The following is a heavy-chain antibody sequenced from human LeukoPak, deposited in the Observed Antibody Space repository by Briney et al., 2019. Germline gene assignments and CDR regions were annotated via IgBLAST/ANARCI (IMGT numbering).Heavy chain of an antibody. D-gene: IGHD6-6*01. CDR2: IYHSGST. V-gene: IGHV4-30-2*01. Sequence: SQTLSLTCTVSGGSISSGGYYRSWIRQPPGKGLEWIGYIYHSGSTYYNPSLKSRVTISVDRSKNQFSLKLSSVTAADTAVYYCARDLEAAARLEAYYYYMDVWGKGTAVTVSS. CDR3: ARDLEAAARLEAYYYYMDV. CDR1: GGSISSGGYY. J-gene: IGHJ6*03.